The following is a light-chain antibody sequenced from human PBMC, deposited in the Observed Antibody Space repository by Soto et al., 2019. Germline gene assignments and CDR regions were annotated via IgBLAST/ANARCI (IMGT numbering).Light chain of an antibody. CDR3: QQYYSTPYT. Sequence: DIVMTQSPDSLAVSLGERATINCKSSQSVLHSSHNENYLVWYQQKPGQPPKLLIYWASTRESGVRDRFSGSGSGTDFTLTISSLQAEDVAVYYCQQYYSTPYTFGQGIKLEIK. CDR2: WAS. CDR1: QSVLHSSHNENY. J-gene: IGKJ2*01. V-gene: IGKV4-1*01.